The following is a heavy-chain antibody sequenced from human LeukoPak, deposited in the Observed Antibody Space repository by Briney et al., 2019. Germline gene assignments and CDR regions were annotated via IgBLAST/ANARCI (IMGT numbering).Heavy chain of an antibody. V-gene: IGHV4-34*01. Sequence: PSETLSLTCAVYGGSFSDYYWSWIRQPPGKGLEWIGEINHSGSTNYNPSLKSRVTISVDTSKNQFSLKLSSVTAADTAVYYCAGSDGYWGQGTLVTVSS. CDR2: INHSGST. CDR1: GGSFSDYY. CDR3: AGSDGY. J-gene: IGHJ4*02.